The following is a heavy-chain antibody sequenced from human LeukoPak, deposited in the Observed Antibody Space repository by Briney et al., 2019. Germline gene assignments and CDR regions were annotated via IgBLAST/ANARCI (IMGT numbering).Heavy chain of an antibody. CDR3: ARGIAARPDFDY. CDR2: IYYRGST. CDR1: GGSISSTNYY. D-gene: IGHD6-6*01. J-gene: IGHJ4*02. Sequence: SETLSLTCTVSGGSISSTNYYWGWVRQPPGKGLEWIGSIYYRGSTYYNPSLKSRVTISVDTSKNQFSLKLNSVTAADTAVYYCARGIAARPDFDYWGQGTLVTVSS. V-gene: IGHV4-39*07.